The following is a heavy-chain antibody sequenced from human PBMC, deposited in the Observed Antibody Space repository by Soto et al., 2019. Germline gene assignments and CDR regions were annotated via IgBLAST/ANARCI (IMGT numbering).Heavy chain of an antibody. CDR3: AAADYGGNSGGAFDI. V-gene: IGHV4-31*03. CDR2: IYYSGST. D-gene: IGHD4-17*01. Sequence: QVQLQESGPGLVKPSQTLSLTCTVSGGSISSGGYYWSWIRQHPVKGLEWIGYIYYSGSTYYNPFLKSRDTISVDSSKNQFSLKLSSVTAADTAVYYCAAADYGGNSGGAFDIWGQGTMVTVSS. CDR1: GGSISSGGYY. J-gene: IGHJ3*02.